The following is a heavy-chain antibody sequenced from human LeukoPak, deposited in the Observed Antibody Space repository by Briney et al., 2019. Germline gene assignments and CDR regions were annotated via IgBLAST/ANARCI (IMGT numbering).Heavy chain of an antibody. CDR3: ASPGLGGYQNWFDP. CDR2: IYHSGST. V-gene: IGHV4-38-2*01. J-gene: IGHJ5*02. D-gene: IGHD3-22*01. CDR1: GYSISSGYY. Sequence: KSSETLSLTCAVSGYSISSGYYWGWIRQPPGKGLEWIGSIYHSGSTYYNPSLKSRVTISVDTSKNQFSLKLSSVTAADTAVYYCASPGLGGYQNWFDPWGQGTLVTVSS.